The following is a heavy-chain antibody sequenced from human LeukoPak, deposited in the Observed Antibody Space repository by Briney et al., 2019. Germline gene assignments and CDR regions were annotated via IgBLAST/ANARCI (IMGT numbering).Heavy chain of an antibody. V-gene: IGHV4-31*03. D-gene: IGHD4-17*01. CDR2: IYYSGST. Sequence: SETLSLTCTVSGVSISSGGYYWSWIRQHPGKGLEWIGYIYYSGSTYYNPSLKSRVTISVDTSKNQFSLKLSSVTAADTAVYYCASTVTHYDYGDYVLGYWGQGTLVTVSS. CDR1: GVSISSGGYY. J-gene: IGHJ4*02. CDR3: ASTVTHYDYGDYVLGY.